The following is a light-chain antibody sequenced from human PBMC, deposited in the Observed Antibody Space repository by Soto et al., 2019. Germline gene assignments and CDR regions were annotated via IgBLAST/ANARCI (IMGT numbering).Light chain of an antibody. CDR2: EVT. J-gene: IGLJ1*01. CDR1: SSDVGGYEY. V-gene: IGLV2-8*01. Sequence: QSVLTQPPSASGSPGQSVTISCTGTSSDVGGYEYVSWYQHHPGRAPKLMIFEVTKRPSGVPDRFSGSKSGNTASLTVSGLQAEDEANYYCSSYTSSSTRVFGTGTKLTVL. CDR3: SSYTSSSTRV.